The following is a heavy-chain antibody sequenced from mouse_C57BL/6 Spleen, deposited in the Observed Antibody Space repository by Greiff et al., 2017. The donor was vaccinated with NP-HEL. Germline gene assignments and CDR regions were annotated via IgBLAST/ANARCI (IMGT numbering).Heavy chain of an antibody. J-gene: IGHJ4*01. V-gene: IGHV1-82*01. CDR2: IYPGDGDT. CDR3: ALFLTTGVGAMDY. D-gene: IGHD1-1*01. Sequence: VQLQQSGPELVKPGASVKISCKASGYAFSSSWMNWVKQRPGKGLEWIGRIYPGDGDTNYNGKFKGKATLTADKYSSTAYMQISRLTSEDSAVYFCALFLTTGVGAMDYWGQGTSVTVSS. CDR1: GYAFSSSW.